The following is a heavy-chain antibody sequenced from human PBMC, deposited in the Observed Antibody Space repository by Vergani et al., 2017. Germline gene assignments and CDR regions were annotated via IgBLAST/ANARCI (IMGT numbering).Heavy chain of an antibody. CDR3: AGEGFYDYVWGSYRLRGGYYFDY. J-gene: IGHJ4*02. V-gene: IGHV1-3*01. CDR2: INAGNGNT. D-gene: IGHD3-16*02. Sequence: QVQLVQSGAEVKKPGASVKVSCKASRYTFTSYAMHWVRQAPGQRLEWMGWINAGNGNTKYSQKFQGRVTITRDTSASTAYMELSSLRSEDTTVYYCAGEGFYDYVWGSYRLRGGYYFDYWGQGTLVTVSS. CDR1: RYTFTSYA.